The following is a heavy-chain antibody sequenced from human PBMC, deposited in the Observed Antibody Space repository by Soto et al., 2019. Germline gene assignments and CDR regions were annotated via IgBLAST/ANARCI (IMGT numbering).Heavy chain of an antibody. V-gene: IGHV3-13*01. CDR1: GFTFHSYD. CDR3: AREERIAARQGYYYYYGMDV. Sequence: GGSLRLSCAASGFTFHSYDMHWVRQATGKGLEWVSGIGTAGETYYLGSVKGRLTISRENAENSLYLQMNTLRAGDTAVYYCAREERIAARQGYYYYYGMDVWGQGTTVTVSS. D-gene: IGHD6-6*01. J-gene: IGHJ6*02. CDR2: IGTAGET.